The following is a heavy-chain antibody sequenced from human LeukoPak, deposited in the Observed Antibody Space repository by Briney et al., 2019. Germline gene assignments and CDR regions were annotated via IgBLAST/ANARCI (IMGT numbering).Heavy chain of an antibody. CDR1: GFTFSGHW. Sequence: GGSLRLSCAASGFTFSGHWMSWVRRAPARGLHWVVNINEGESDQNYVDSVKGRLTISRDNANNLLYLQMNSLRGEDTAVYYCTRDRSRAEDDWGQGTLVTVSS. V-gene: IGHV3-7*01. CDR2: INEGESDQ. CDR3: TRDRSRAEDD. D-gene: IGHD1-14*01. J-gene: IGHJ4*02.